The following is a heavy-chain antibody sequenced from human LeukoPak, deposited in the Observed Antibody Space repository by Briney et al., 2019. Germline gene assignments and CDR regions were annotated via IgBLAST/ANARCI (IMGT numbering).Heavy chain of an antibody. CDR1: GGSISSGGYY. CDR2: IYYSGST. V-gene: IGHV4-31*03. D-gene: IGHD3-10*01. CDR3: ARVTSGGQYNDY. Sequence: SETLSLTCTVSGGSISSGGYYWSWICQHPGKGLEWIGYIYYSGSTYYNPSLKSRVTISIDTSKNQFSLKLSSVTAADTAVYYCARVTSGGQYNDYWGQGTLVTVSS. J-gene: IGHJ4*02.